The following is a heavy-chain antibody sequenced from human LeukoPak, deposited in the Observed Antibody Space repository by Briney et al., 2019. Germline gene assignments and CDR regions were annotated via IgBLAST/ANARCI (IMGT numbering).Heavy chain of an antibody. Sequence: ASVKVSCKASGYTLTSYYMRWVRQAPGQGLEWMGIINPSGGSTSYAQKFQGRVTMTRDTSTSTVYMELSSLRSEDTAVYYCAREGRNREWFDPWGQGTLVTVSS. CDR1: GYTLTSYY. CDR2: INPSGGST. J-gene: IGHJ5*02. CDR3: AREGRNREWFDP. V-gene: IGHV1-46*01.